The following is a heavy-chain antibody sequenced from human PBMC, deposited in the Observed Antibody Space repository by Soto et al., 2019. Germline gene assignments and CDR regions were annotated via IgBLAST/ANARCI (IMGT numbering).Heavy chain of an antibody. CDR2: ISSSGSTI. Sequence: PGGSLRLSCAASGFTFSSYEMNWVRQAPGKGLEWVSYISSSGSTIYYADSVKGRFTISRDNAKNSLYLQMKRLRAEDTAVYYCARRIIDSYYYYGMDVWGQGTTVTVSS. V-gene: IGHV3-48*03. CDR3: ARRIIDSYYYYGMDV. J-gene: IGHJ6*02. CDR1: GFTFSSYE. D-gene: IGHD3-10*01.